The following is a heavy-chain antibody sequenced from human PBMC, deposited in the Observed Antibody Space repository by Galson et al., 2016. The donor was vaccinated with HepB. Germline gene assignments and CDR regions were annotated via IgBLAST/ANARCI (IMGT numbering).Heavy chain of an antibody. J-gene: IGHJ4*02. CDR2: IYYTGST. CDR3: AKGFWNGFFDRFDL. CDR1: GGSVNSGRDY. V-gene: IGHV4-39*02. Sequence: ETLSLTCTVSGGSVNSGRDYWGWIRQPPGKGLEWIGSIYYTGSTYHNPSLKSRITMSVDTSNNHFSLRLSSVTAAVTAVYYCAKGFWNGFFDRFDLWGQGTLVTVSS. D-gene: IGHD1-1*01.